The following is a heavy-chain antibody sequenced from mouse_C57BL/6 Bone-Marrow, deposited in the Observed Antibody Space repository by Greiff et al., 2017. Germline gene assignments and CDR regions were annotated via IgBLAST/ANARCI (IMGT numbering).Heavy chain of an antibody. Sequence: EVHLVDSGGGLVKPGGSLKLSCAASGFTFSSYAMSWVRQTPEKRLEWVATISDGGSYTYYPDNVKGRFTISRDNAKNNLYLQMSHLKSEDTAMYYCARDPLRSFAYWGQGTLVTVSA. D-gene: IGHD1-1*01. V-gene: IGHV5-4*01. J-gene: IGHJ3*01. CDR2: ISDGGSYT. CDR1: GFTFSSYA. CDR3: ARDPLRSFAY.